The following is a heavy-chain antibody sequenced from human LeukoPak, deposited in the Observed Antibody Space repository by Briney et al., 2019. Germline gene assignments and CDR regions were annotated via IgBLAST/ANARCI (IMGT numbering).Heavy chain of an antibody. J-gene: IGHJ4*02. CDR1: GFTFSTYT. D-gene: IGHD2-2*01. V-gene: IGHV3-21*01. CDR3: ARGYQRPDY. Sequence: GGSLRLSCAASGFTFSTYTMNWVRQAPGKGLEWVSSISSSSNNINYADSVKGRFTISRDNAMNSVHLQMNSLRVEDTAVYYCARGYQRPDYWGQGALITVSS. CDR2: ISSSSNNI.